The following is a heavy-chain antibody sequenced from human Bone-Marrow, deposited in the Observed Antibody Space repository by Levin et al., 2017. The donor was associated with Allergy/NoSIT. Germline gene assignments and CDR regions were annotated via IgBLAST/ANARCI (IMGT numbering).Heavy chain of an antibody. V-gene: IGHV4-31*03. CDR1: GGSISSGGYY. D-gene: IGHD5-12*01. CDR2: IYYSGST. CDR3: ARTRIVATIEGDAFDS. J-gene: IGHJ3*02. Sequence: SETLSLTCTVSGGSISSGGYYWSWIRQHPGKGLEWIGYIYYSGSTYYNPSLKSRVTISVDTSKNQFSLKLSSVTAADTAVYYCARTRIVATIEGDAFDSWGQGTMVTVSS.